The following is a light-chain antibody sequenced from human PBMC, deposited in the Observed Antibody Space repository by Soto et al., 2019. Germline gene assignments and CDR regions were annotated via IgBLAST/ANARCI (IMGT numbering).Light chain of an antibody. Sequence: QSVLTQPPSVSGAPGQRVTISCTWSSSNIGAGYDVHWYQQLPGTAPKLLIYGNINRPSGVPDRFSGSKSGTSASLAITGLQAEDEADYYCQSYDSSLSGSVFGGGTKLTFL. CDR1: SSNIGAGYD. V-gene: IGLV1-40*01. J-gene: IGLJ2*01. CDR2: GNI. CDR3: QSYDSSLSGSV.